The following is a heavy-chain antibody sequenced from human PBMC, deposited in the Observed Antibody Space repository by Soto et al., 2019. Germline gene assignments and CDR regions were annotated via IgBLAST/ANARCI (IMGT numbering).Heavy chain of an antibody. Sequence: QVQLVQSGAEVKKPGSSVKVSCKASGYTFTHYYMHWVRQAPGQGLEWMGIINPTGGSTTYAQRFRAGVTLTRDTSTSTVYMELSRLRSEDSAVYYCATSVNSAMAFDYWGQGTLVTVSS. CDR2: INPTGGST. D-gene: IGHD5-18*01. J-gene: IGHJ4*02. CDR1: GYTFTHYY. V-gene: IGHV1-46*01. CDR3: ATSVNSAMAFDY.